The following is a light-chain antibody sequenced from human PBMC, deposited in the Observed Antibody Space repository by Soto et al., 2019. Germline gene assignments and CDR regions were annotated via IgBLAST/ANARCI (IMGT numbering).Light chain of an antibody. Sequence: EIVLTQSPGTLSLSPGERATLSCRASQSVSSSYLAWYQQKPGQAPRLLIYGASSRATGIPDMFSGSGSGTEFTLTISRLEPEDYAVYYCQQYGSSPPTFGQGTKVEIK. J-gene: IGKJ1*01. CDR2: GAS. CDR3: QQYGSSPPT. V-gene: IGKV3-20*01. CDR1: QSVSSSY.